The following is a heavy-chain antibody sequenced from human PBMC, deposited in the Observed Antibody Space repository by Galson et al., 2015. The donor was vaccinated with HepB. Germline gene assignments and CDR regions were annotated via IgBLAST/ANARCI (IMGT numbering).Heavy chain of an antibody. Sequence: SVKVSCKVSGYTLTELSMHWVRQAPGKGLEWMGGFDPEDGETIYAQKFQGRVTMTEDTSTDTAYMELSSLRSEDTAVYYCATRGLYCSSTSCNYYFDYWGQGTLVTVSS. CDR2: FDPEDGET. J-gene: IGHJ4*02. CDR1: GYTLTELS. V-gene: IGHV1-24*01. D-gene: IGHD2-2*01. CDR3: ATRGLYCSSTSCNYYFDY.